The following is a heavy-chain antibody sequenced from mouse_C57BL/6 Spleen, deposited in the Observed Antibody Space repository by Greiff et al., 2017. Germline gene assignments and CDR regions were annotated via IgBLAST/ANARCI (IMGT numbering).Heavy chain of an antibody. CDR1: GYTFTSYW. J-gene: IGHJ4*01. V-gene: IGHV1-69*01. CDR3: ARGGCSNYGQGY. D-gene: IGHD2-5*01. Sequence: QVQLQQPGAELVMPGASVKLSCKASGYTFTSYWMHWVKQRPGQGLEWIGEIDPSDSYTNYNQKFKGKSTLTVDKSSSTAYMQLSSLTSEDSAVYYCARGGCSNYGQGYWGQGTSVTVSS. CDR2: IDPSDSYT.